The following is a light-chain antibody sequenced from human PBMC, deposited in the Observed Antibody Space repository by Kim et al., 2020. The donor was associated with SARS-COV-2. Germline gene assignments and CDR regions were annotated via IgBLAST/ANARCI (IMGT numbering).Light chain of an antibody. V-gene: IGLV3-19*01. CDR3: NSRDSSGNHWV. J-gene: IGLJ3*02. CDR1: RLRSYY. Sequence: ALGQTVRITCQGDRLRSYYARWYQQKPGQAPVLVIYGKNNRPSGIPDRFSGSSSGNTASLTITGAQAEDEADYYCNSRDSSGNHWVFGGGTQLTVL. CDR2: GKN.